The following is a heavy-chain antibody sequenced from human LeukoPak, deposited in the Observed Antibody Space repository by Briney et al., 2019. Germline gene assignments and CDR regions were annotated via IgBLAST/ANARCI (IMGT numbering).Heavy chain of an antibody. V-gene: IGHV1-46*01. CDR1: GYTFTSYY. D-gene: IGHD3-16*01. CDR3: ARDHPRRGGPHDY. Sequence: ASVNVSCTASGYTFTSYYMHWVRQAPGQGLEWMGIINPSGGSTSYAQKFQGRVTMTRGTSTSTVYMELSSLRSEDTAVYYCARDHPRRGGPHDYWGQGTLVTVSS. CDR2: INPSGGST. J-gene: IGHJ4*02.